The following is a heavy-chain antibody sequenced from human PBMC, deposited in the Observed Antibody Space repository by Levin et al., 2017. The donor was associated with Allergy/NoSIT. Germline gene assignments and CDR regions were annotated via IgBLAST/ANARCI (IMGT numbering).Heavy chain of an antibody. J-gene: IGHJ4*02. Sequence: GESLKISCKASGYTFTGYYMHWVRQAPGQGLEWMGWINPNSGGTNYAQKFQGRVTMTRDTSISTAYMELSRLRSDDTAVYYCAREPRNYYGSGSDQTLGYWGQGTLVTVSS. CDR2: INPNSGGT. CDR1: GYTFTGYY. D-gene: IGHD3-10*01. V-gene: IGHV1-2*02. CDR3: AREPRNYYGSGSDQTLGY.